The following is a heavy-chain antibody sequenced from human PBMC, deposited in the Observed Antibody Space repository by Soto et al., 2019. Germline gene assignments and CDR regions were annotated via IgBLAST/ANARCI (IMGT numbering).Heavy chain of an antibody. CDR2: ISDGSTYM. Sequence: GGSLRLSCAASGFTFNSHSMNWVRQAPGKGLEWVSSISDGSTYMHYADSVKGRFTISRGNAKNSLYLQMNSLRVEDTAVYYCARGPRLLYYYYMDVWGKGTTVTVSS. CDR3: ARGPRLLYYYYMDV. V-gene: IGHV3-21*01. J-gene: IGHJ6*03. D-gene: IGHD6-25*01. CDR1: GFTFNSHS.